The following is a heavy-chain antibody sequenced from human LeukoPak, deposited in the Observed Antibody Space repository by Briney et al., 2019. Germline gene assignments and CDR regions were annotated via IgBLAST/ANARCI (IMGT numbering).Heavy chain of an antibody. D-gene: IGHD4-17*01. CDR3: AMQVGIYGDYNNWFDP. CDR2: IYYSGSS. V-gene: IGHV4-39*01. Sequence: PSETLSLTCTVSGGSISSSSYYWGWIRQPPGKGLEWIGSIYYSGSSYYTPSLKSRLTISVDTSKDQFSLKLASVTAADTAVYYCAMQVGIYGDYNNWFDPWGQGARVTVSS. J-gene: IGHJ5*02. CDR1: GGSISSSSYY.